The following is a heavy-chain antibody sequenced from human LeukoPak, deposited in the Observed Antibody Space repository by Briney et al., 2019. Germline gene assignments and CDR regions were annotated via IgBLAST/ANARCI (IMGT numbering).Heavy chain of an antibody. D-gene: IGHD1/OR15-1a*01. CDR1: GFALNTNGVG. J-gene: IGHJ4*02. CDR3: AHRPEQYYFDY. Sequence: SGPTLLNPTPTLTLTCTFSGFALNTNGVGVGWIRQPPGKALEWLSLISWDDDKRYNPYLRRRRTITKDTSKNQVLLTMPNMDPLDTATYYCAHRPEQYYFDYWGQGTLVTVSS. V-gene: IGHV2-5*02. CDR2: ISWDDDK.